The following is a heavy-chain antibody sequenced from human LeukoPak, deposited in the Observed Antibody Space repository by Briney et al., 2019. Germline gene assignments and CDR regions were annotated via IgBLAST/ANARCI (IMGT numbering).Heavy chain of an antibody. J-gene: IGHJ4*02. V-gene: IGHV3-33*01. CDR2: IWYDGSNK. CDR3: ARDRSTTAVDY. Sequence: GGSLRLSCAASGFTFSSYGMHWVRQAPGRGLEWVAIIWYDGSNKYYADSVKGRFTISRDNSKNTLYLQINGLRAEDTAVYYCARDRSTTAVDYWGQGTLVTVSS. CDR1: GFTFSSYG. D-gene: IGHD4-17*01.